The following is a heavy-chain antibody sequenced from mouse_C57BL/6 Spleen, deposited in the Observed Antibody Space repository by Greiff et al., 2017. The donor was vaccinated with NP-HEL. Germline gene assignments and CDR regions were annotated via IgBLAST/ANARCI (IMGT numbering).Heavy chain of an antibody. J-gene: IGHJ2*01. D-gene: IGHD2-5*01. V-gene: IGHV1-62-2*01. Sequence: VQLQQSGAELVKPGASVKLSCKASGYTFTEYTIHWVKQRSGQGLEWIGWFYPGSGSIKYNEKFKDKATLTADKSSSTVYMELSRLTSEDSAVYFCARHEDTYYSNYAYFDYWGQGTTLTVSS. CDR1: GYTFTEYT. CDR2: FYPGSGSI. CDR3: ARHEDTYYSNYAYFDY.